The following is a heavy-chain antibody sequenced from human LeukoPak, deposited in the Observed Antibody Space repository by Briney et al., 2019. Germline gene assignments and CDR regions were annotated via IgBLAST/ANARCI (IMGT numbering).Heavy chain of an antibody. J-gene: IGHJ3*02. CDR2: ISGSGGST. D-gene: IGHD5-24*01. V-gene: IGHV3-23*01. CDR1: GFTFDDYA. CDR3: AKREGRLDAFDI. Sequence: GRSLRLSCAASGFTFDDYAMHWVRQAPGKGLEWVSAISGSGGSTYYADSVKGRFTISRDNSKNTLYLQMNSLRAEDTAVYYCAKREGRLDAFDIWGQGTMVTVSS.